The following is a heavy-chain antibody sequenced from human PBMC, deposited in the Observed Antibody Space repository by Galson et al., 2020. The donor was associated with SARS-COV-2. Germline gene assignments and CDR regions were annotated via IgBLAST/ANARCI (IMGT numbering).Heavy chain of an antibody. CDR2: IYHSGST. Sequence: SETLPLTCTVSGYSISNGYYWGWIRQPPGKGLEWIGSIYHSGSTYYNPSLKSRVTISVDTSKNQFSLKLSSVTAADTAVYYCARHSRRDAFDIWGQGTMVTVSS. V-gene: IGHV4-38-2*02. CDR1: GYSISNGYY. J-gene: IGHJ3*02. CDR3: ARHSRRDAFDI.